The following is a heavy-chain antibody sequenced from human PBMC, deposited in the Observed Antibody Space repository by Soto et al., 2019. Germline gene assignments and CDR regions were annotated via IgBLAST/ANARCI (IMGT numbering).Heavy chain of an antibody. V-gene: IGHV3-30-3*01. CDR3: ASGSGIYGDYGSGAFDI. CDR1: GFTFSSYA. CDR2: ISYDGSNK. Sequence: GGSLRLSCAASGFTFSSYAMHWVRQAPGKGLEWVAVISYDGSNKYYADSVKGRFTISRDNSKNTLYLQMNSLRAEDTAVYYCASGSGIYGDYGSGAFDIWGQGTMVTVSS. J-gene: IGHJ3*02. D-gene: IGHD4-17*01.